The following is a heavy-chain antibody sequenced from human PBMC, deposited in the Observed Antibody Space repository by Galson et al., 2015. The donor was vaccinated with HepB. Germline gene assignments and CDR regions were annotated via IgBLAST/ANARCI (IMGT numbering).Heavy chain of an antibody. CDR2: INPNSGGT. V-gene: IGHV1-2*04. J-gene: IGHJ6*02. CDR3: ASGTQEYYYYGMDV. CDR1: GYTFTGYY. D-gene: IGHD6-13*01. Sequence: SVKVSCKASGYTFTGYYMHWVRQAPGQGLEWMGWINPNSGGTNYAQKFQGWVTMTRDTSISTAYMELSRLRSDDTAVYYCASGTQEYYYYGMDVWGQGTTVTVSS.